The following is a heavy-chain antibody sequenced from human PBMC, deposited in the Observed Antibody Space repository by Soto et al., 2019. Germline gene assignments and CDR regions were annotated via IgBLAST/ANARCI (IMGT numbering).Heavy chain of an antibody. V-gene: IGHV3-15*07. D-gene: IGHD6-19*01. CDR1: GVTFTTAW. Sequence: EVQLVESGGGLVQPGGSLRLSCTASGVTFTTAWMNWVRQAPGRGLEWVGRIKTTSGGGPTDYAAPVKGRFTISRDDSQHTMYLQMNSLKAEDTAVYFCPTGVNQWLANDFWGQGTLVTVSS. CDR2: IKTTSGGGPT. J-gene: IGHJ4*02. CDR3: PTGVNQWLANDF.